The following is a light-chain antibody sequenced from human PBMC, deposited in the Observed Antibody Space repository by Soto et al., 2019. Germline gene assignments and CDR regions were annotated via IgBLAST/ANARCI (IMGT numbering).Light chain of an antibody. V-gene: IGLV2-14*01. Sequence: QSVLTQPASVSGSAGQSITISCSGTMRDVGAYNLVSWYQQHPGTAPKLIIYEVRNRPSGISSRFSGSRSGNTASLTISGLQSEDEAEYFCFSFTTTSTHVFGTGTKLTVL. J-gene: IGLJ1*01. CDR1: MRDVGAYNL. CDR2: EVR. CDR3: FSFTTTSTHV.